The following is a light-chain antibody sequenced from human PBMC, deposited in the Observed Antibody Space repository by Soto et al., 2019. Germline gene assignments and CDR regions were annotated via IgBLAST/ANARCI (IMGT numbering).Light chain of an antibody. CDR1: SSDVGGYNY. J-gene: IGLJ1*01. CDR2: DVS. CDR3: SSYTSSTGV. V-gene: IGLV2-14*01. Sequence: QSVLTQPASVSGSPGQSITISCTGTSSDVGGYNYVSWYQQHPGKAPKLMIYDVSNRPSGVSNRFSGSKSGNTASLTISGLMSEDEADYYCSSYTSSTGVFGTGTKLTVL.